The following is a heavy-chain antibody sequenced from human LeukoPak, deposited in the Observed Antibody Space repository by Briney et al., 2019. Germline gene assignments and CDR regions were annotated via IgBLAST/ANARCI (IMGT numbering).Heavy chain of an antibody. CDR3: AKAARGGYWYFDL. V-gene: IGHV3-9*03. J-gene: IGHJ2*01. CDR2: ISWNSGSI. CDR1: GFTVSSNY. Sequence: GGSLRLSCAASGFTVSSNYMSWVRQAPGKGPEWVSGISWNSGSIGYADSVKGRFTISRDNAKNSLYLQMNSLRAEDMALYYCAKAARGGYWYFDLWGRGTLVTVSS.